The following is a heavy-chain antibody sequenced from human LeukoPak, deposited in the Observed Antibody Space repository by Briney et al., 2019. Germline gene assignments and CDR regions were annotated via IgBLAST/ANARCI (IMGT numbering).Heavy chain of an antibody. CDR3: ARGDYYGSGSPYWFDP. V-gene: IGHV3-30*02. CDR2: IRYDGSNK. J-gene: IGHJ5*02. CDR1: GFTFSSYG. Sequence: GGSLRLSCAASGFTFSSYGMHWVRQAPGKGLEWVAFIRYDGSNKYYADSVKGRFTISRDNSKNTLYLQMNSLRAEDTAVYYCARGDYYGSGSPYWFDPWGQGTLVTVSS. D-gene: IGHD3-10*01.